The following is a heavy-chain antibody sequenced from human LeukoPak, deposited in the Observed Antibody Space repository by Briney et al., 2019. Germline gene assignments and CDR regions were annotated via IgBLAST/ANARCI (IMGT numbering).Heavy chain of an antibody. CDR2: INPNTGGT. Sequence: ASVAVSYKASGYTFTDYYIHWLRQTPGHGLEWMGWINPNTGGTKYAEKFQGRVTMTRDLSISIAYMDLTSLRSDDTAVYFCAKNKGTAALGILFDSWGQGTLVTVSS. J-gene: IGHJ4*02. CDR1: GYTFTDYY. V-gene: IGHV1-2*02. CDR3: AKNKGTAALGILFDS. D-gene: IGHD6-13*01.